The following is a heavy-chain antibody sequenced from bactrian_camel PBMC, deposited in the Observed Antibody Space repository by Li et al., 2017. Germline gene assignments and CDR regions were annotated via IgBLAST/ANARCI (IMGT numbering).Heavy chain of an antibody. D-gene: IGHD7*01. CDR3: ASRGWAPWCGLGQENYDL. Sequence: LVESGGGSVRAGESLRLSCTVSGYVYSSYAMGWFRQAPGKAREGVAAIDHFGDTSYAEDTKGRFTVSGAFGNNLYLQMASLKPEDTAMYYCASRGWAPWCGLGQENYDLWGQGTQVTVS. CDR1: GYVYSSYA. J-gene: IGHJ4*01. V-gene: IGHV3S42*01. CDR2: IDHFGDT.